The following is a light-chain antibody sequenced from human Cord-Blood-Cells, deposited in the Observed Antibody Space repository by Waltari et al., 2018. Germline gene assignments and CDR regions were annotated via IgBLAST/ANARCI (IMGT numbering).Light chain of an antibody. Sequence: QSALTQPRSVSGSPGQSVTISCTGTSSDVGGYNYVSWYPQPPGKAPKLMIYDVSKRPSGVPDRLSGSKSGNTASLTISGLQAEDEADYYCCSYAGSYTWVFGGGTKLTVL. CDR1: SSDVGGYNY. CDR3: CSYAGSYTWV. V-gene: IGLV2-11*01. J-gene: IGLJ3*02. CDR2: DVS.